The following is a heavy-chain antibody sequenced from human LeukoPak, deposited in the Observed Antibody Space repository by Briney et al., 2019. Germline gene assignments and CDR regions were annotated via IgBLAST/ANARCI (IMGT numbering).Heavy chain of an antibody. CDR2: VYAGDSDT. D-gene: IGHD3-10*01. CDR1: GYSFTTYW. CDR3: ARHFDYYGSGSYWPDY. Sequence: GESLKISCKGSGYSFTTYWITWVRQMPGKGLEWMGIVYAGDSDTRYSPSFQGQVTISVDRSISTAYLQWSSLKASDTAMYYCARHFDYYGSGSYWPDYWGQGTLVTVSS. J-gene: IGHJ4*02. V-gene: IGHV5-51*01.